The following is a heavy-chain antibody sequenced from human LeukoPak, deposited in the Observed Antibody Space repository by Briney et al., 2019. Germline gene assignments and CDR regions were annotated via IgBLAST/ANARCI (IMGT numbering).Heavy chain of an antibody. CDR3: ARVGYFDWLHLVDSYYFDY. V-gene: IGHV1-8*01. CDR1: GYTFTSYD. J-gene: IGHJ4*02. CDR2: MNPNSGNT. D-gene: IGHD3-9*01. Sequence: ASVKVSCKASGYTFTSYDINWVRQATGQGLEWMGWMNPNSGNTGYAQKFQGRVTITRNTSISTAYMELSSLRSEDTAVYYCARVGYFDWLHLVDSYYFDYWGQGTLVTVSS.